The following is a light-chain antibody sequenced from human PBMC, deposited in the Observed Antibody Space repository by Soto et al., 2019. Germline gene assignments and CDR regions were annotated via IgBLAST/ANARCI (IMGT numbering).Light chain of an antibody. CDR2: DAS. J-gene: IGKJ4*01. Sequence: EIVMTQSPATLSVSPGERVTLSCRASQSAISNLAWYQQKPGQTPRLLIYDASTRATDIPARFSGSGSGTDFTLTISSLLSEDVAVYSCQQYYSAPLTFGGGTKVDIK. CDR3: QQYYSAPLT. CDR1: QSAISN. V-gene: IGKV3-15*01.